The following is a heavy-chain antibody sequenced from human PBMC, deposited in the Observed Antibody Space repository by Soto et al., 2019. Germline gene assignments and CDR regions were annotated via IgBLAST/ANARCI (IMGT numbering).Heavy chain of an antibody. CDR3: ARRRTERHNWFDP. D-gene: IGHD1-1*01. Sequence: QVQLQESGPGLVKPSETLSLTCTVSGASFTSYYWSWIRQPPGKGLEWIGYIYYGEKTNYNPSLKNRVTISRYTSKNQVFLRLTSVTAADTAMYYCARRRTERHNWFDPWGQGTLVTVSS. J-gene: IGHJ5*02. CDR1: GASFTSYY. CDR2: IYYGEKT. V-gene: IGHV4-59*01.